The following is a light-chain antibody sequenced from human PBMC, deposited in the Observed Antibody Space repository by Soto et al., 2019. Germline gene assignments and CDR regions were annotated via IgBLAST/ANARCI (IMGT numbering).Light chain of an antibody. J-gene: IGKJ2*01. CDR3: HQYVSSPLT. Sequence: EIVLTQSPGTLSLTPGEGATVSCRASQSVNSNRLAWFQQKPGQAPRLLIHDASRRATGIPDRFSGSGSGTDFTLSISRLEPEDFAVYYCHQYVSSPLTFGQGTKLEIK. CDR1: QSVNSNR. CDR2: DAS. V-gene: IGKV3-20*01.